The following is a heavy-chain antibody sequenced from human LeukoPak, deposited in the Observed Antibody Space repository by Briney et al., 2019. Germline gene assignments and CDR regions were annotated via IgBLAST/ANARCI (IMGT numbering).Heavy chain of an antibody. Sequence: SETLSLTCTVSGGSISSSSYYWGWIRQPPGKGLEWIGGIYYSGSTYYNPSLKSRVTISVDTSKNQFSLKLSSVTAADTAVYYCARDRFRWELRYWGQGTLVTVSS. V-gene: IGHV4-39*07. CDR3: ARDRFRWELRY. J-gene: IGHJ4*02. CDR2: IYYSGST. CDR1: GGSISSSSYY. D-gene: IGHD1-26*01.